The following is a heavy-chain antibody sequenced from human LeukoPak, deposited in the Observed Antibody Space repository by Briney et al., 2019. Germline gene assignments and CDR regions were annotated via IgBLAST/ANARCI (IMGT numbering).Heavy chain of an antibody. V-gene: IGHV3-23*01. CDR3: AKEGIAVASFDY. J-gene: IGHJ4*02. Sequence: GGSLKPPRAPSGFSFSAFAMGWVRQAQGRGRGWVPAISGSISGSGGSTYYADSVKGRFTISRDNSKNTLFLQLNSLRAEDTAVYYCAKEGIAVASFDYWGQGTLVTVSS. CDR1: GFSFSAFA. D-gene: IGHD6-19*01. CDR2: ISGSISGSGGST.